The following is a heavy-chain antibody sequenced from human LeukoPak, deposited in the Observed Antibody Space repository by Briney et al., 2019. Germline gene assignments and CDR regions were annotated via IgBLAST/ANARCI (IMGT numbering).Heavy chain of an antibody. J-gene: IGHJ6*02. CDR3: AKENKLRYFDWLPYYYYYGMDV. CDR2: ISGSGGST. Sequence: GGSLRLSCVASGFTFSSYAMSWVRQAPGKGLEWVSAISGSGGSTYYADSVKGRFTISRDNSKNTLYLQMNSLRAEDTAVYYCAKENKLRYFDWLPYYYYYGMDVWGQGTTVTVSS. CDR1: GFTFSSYA. D-gene: IGHD3-9*01. V-gene: IGHV3-23*01.